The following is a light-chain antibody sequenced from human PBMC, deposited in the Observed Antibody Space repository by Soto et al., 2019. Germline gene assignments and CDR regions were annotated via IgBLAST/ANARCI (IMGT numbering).Light chain of an antibody. J-gene: IGLJ2*01. CDR2: GNS. CDR3: QSYDSSLSGWV. CDR1: SSNIGAGYD. Sequence: QSVLTQPPSVSGAPGQRVTISCTGSSSNIGAGYDVHWYQQLPGTAPKLLIYGNSNRPSGVXDRXSGSKSGTSASLAITGLQAEDEADYYCQSYDSSLSGWVFGGGTKLTVL. V-gene: IGLV1-40*01.